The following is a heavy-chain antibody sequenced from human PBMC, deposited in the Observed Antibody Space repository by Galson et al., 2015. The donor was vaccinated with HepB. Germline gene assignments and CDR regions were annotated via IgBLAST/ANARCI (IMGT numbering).Heavy chain of an antibody. J-gene: IGHJ4*02. D-gene: IGHD3-16*02. Sequence: SLRLSCAASGFTFSSYAMHWVRQAPGKGLEWLAVISYEGSYKYYANSVKGRFTISRDNSNNTLYLQLNTLRTDDTAVYYCAKDESATLYYETVWGSYRSRTTDFWGQGTLVTVSS. CDR1: GFTFSSYA. V-gene: IGHV3-30*18. CDR2: ISYEGSYK. CDR3: AKDESATLYYETVWGSYRSRTTDF.